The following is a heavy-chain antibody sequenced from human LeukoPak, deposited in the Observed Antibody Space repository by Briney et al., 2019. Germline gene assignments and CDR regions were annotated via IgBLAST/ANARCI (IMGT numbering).Heavy chain of an antibody. CDR1: GYTFTGYY. V-gene: IGHV1-2*02. D-gene: IGHD3-22*01. CDR2: INPNSGGT. J-gene: IGHJ4*02. Sequence: ASVKVSYKASGYTFTGYYMHWVRQAPGQGLEWMGWINPNSGGTNYAQKFQGRVTMTRDTSISTAYMELSRLRSDDTAVYYCARDRSPRQYYDTSDYHGAAAYWGQGTVVTVSS. CDR3: ARDRSPRQYYDTSDYHGAAAY.